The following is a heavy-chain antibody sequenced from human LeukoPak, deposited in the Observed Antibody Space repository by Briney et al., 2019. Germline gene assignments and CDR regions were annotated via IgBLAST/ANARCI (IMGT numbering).Heavy chain of an antibody. CDR2: IIPIFGTA. D-gene: IGHD3-22*01. CDR1: GGTFSSYA. Sequence: SVKVSCKASGGTFSSYAISWVRQAPGQGLEWMGGIIPIFGTANYAQKFQGRVTITADESTSTAYMELSSLRSEDTAVYYCASYYYDSSGYYPASYYYYGMDVWGQGTTVTVSS. J-gene: IGHJ6*02. V-gene: IGHV1-69*13. CDR3: ASYYYDSSGYYPASYYYYGMDV.